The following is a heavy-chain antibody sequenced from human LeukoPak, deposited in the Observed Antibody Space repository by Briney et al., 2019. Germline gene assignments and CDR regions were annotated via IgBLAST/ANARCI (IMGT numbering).Heavy chain of an antibody. CDR1: GFTFSDYY. Sequence: GGSLRLSCAASGFTFSDYYMSWIRQAPGKGLEWVSYISSSGSTIYYADSVKGRFTISRDNAKNSLYLQMNSLRAEDTAVYYCATSSRYGVNGYYYYYYYMDVWGKGTTVTVSS. CDR3: ATSSRYGVNGYYYYYYYMDV. J-gene: IGHJ6*03. D-gene: IGHD2-8*01. CDR2: ISSSGSTI. V-gene: IGHV3-11*04.